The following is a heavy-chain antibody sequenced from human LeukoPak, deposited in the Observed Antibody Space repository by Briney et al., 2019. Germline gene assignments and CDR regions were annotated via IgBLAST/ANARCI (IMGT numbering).Heavy chain of an antibody. CDR1: GGSISSYY. Sequence: SETLSLTCTVSGGSISSYYWSWIRQPPGKGLEWIGYIYYSGSTNYNPSLKSRVTISVDTSKNQFSLKLSSVTAADTAVYSCARHPSLHSYGWVAFDYWGQGTLVTVSS. CDR3: ARHPSLHSYGWVAFDY. D-gene: IGHD5-18*01. J-gene: IGHJ4*02. CDR2: IYYSGST. V-gene: IGHV4-59*08.